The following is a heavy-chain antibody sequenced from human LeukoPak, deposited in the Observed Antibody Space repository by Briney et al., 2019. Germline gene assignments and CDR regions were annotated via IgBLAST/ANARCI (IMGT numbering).Heavy chain of an antibody. CDR3: AKDIVVGAANTFDY. V-gene: IGHV3-23*01. CDR2: ISGSGGST. J-gene: IGHJ4*02. CDR1: GFTFSSYW. D-gene: IGHD2-15*01. Sequence: GGSLRLSCAASGFTFSSYWMHWVRQAPEKGLEWVSVISGSGGSTYYADSVKGRFTISRDNSKNTLYLQMNSLRAEDTAVYYCAKDIVVGAANTFDYWGQGTLVTVSS.